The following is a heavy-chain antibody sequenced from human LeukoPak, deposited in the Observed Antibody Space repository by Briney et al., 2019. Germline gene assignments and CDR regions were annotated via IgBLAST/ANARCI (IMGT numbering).Heavy chain of an antibody. D-gene: IGHD3-22*01. V-gene: IGHV3-30*18. CDR2: ISYDGSNK. CDR3: SKDLKDYYDSSGSSGGFDY. Sequence: GGSLRLSCAASGFTFSSYGMHWVRQAPGKGLEWVAVISYDGSNKYYAVSVKGRFTISRDNSKNTLYLQMNSLRAEDTAVYYCSKDLKDYYDSSGSSGGFDYWGQGTLVTVSS. J-gene: IGHJ4*02. CDR1: GFTFSSYG.